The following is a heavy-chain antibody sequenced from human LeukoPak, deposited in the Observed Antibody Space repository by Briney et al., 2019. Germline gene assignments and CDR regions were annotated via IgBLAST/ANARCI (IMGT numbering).Heavy chain of an antibody. V-gene: IGHV3-23*01. CDR1: GFTFSSYA. J-gene: IGHJ4*02. CDR3: AKGRGYCSGGSCYSDY. D-gene: IGHD2-15*01. Sequence: GGSLRLSCSASGFTFSSYAMTWVRQAPGKGLEWVSTVSSSDSSSYYADSVKGRFTITRDNSKNTLYLQMNSLRAEDTAVYYCAKGRGYCSGGSCYSDYWGQGTLVTVSS. CDR2: VSSSDSSS.